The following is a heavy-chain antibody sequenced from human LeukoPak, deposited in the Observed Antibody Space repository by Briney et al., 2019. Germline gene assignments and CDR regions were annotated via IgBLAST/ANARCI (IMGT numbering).Heavy chain of an antibody. CDR2: ISASNGNT. CDR1: GYTFINYV. D-gene: IGHD1-26*01. Sequence: ASVKVSCKTSGYTFINYVVHWVRQAPGQGLEWMGWISASNGNTNYAQKLHGRVTMTTDTSTNTVYMELRSLRFDDTAVYYCARDLAGVVGVTAWFDPWGQGTLVTVSS. V-gene: IGHV1-18*01. J-gene: IGHJ5*02. CDR3: ARDLAGVVGVTAWFDP.